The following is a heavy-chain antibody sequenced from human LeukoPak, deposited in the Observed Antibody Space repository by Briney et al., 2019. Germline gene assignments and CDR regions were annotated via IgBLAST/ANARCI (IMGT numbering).Heavy chain of an antibody. V-gene: IGHV3-7*03. Sequence: GGSLRLSCAASGFTFRNYYMSWVRQAPGKGLEWLANIKQDGSEKYYVDSVKGRFTISRDNSKNTLDLQMNSLRAEDTAIYYCAKTVVVITFRFDYWGQGTLVTVSS. CDR2: IKQDGSEK. D-gene: IGHD2-21*01. CDR3: AKTVVVITFRFDY. CDR1: GFTFRNYY. J-gene: IGHJ4*02.